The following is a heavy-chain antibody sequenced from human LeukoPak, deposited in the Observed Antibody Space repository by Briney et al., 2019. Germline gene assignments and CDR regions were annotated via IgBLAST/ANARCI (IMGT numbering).Heavy chain of an antibody. CDR1: GFTVSSNY. Sequence: GGSLRLSCAASGFTVSSNYMSWVRQAPGKGLEWVSVIYSGGSTYYADSVKGRFTISRDNSKNTLYLQMNSLRAEDTAVYYCAREDGTTTLGYWGQGTLVTVSS. V-gene: IGHV3-66*01. D-gene: IGHD1-7*01. CDR2: IYSGGST. CDR3: AREDGTTTLGY. J-gene: IGHJ4*02.